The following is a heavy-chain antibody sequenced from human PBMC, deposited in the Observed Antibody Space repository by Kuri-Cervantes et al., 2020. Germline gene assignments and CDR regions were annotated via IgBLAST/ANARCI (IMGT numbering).Heavy chain of an antibody. D-gene: IGHD3-22*01. CDR2: INHSGST. CDR3: ARGAGSITMIVVVLPRFDY. J-gene: IGHJ4*02. V-gene: IGHV4-34*01. Sequence: GSLRLSCAVYGGSFSGYYWSWIRQPPGKGLEWIGEINHSGSTNYNPSLKSRVTISVDTSKNQFSLKLSSVTAADTAVYYCARGAGSITMIVVVLPRFDYWGQGTLVTVSS. CDR1: GGSFSGYY.